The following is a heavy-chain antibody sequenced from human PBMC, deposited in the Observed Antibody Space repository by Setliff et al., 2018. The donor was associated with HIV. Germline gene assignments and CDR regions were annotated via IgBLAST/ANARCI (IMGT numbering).Heavy chain of an antibody. J-gene: IGHJ3*02. CDR2: INPNSGGT. CDR1: GYTFTGYY. CDR3: ARVRYCGGDCYPDAFDI. V-gene: IGHV1-2*02. D-gene: IGHD2-21*02. Sequence: SVKVSCKASGYTFTGYYMHWVRQAPGQGLEWMGWINPNSGGTNYAQKFQGRVTMTRDTSISTVYMELSRLRSDDTAVYYCARVRYCGGDCYPDAFDIWGQGTMVTVSS.